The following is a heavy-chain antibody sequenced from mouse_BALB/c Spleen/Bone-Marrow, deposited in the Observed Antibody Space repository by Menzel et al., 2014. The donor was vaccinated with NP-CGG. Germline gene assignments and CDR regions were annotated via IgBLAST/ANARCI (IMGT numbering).Heavy chain of an antibody. Sequence: EVQLQQSGPSLVKPSQTLSLTCSVTGDSITGGYWHWIRKLPGNKLECMGYISYRGTTYYNPSLKSRISITRDTSKNQYYLELNSVAAEDTATYYCARTGFSDVWGAGTTVTVSS. J-gene: IGHJ1*01. V-gene: IGHV3-8*02. CDR1: GDSITGGY. CDR2: ISYRGTT. CDR3: ARTGFSDV.